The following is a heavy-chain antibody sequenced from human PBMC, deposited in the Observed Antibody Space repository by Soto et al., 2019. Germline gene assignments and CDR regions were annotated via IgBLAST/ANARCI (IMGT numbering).Heavy chain of an antibody. Sequence: QVQLVQSGAEVKESGASVKVSCKASGYTFTGHYIPWVRQAPGQGFEWVGEIGPKNGDTRYAQKFQGRVAMTKDSSITTVYMELSNLSPDDTAVYYGGRGRSGELVVFYWGQGTLVTVHS. V-gene: IGHV1-2*02. CDR3: GRGRSGELVVFY. D-gene: IGHD1-7*01. CDR2: IGPKNGDT. CDR1: GYTFTGHY. J-gene: IGHJ4*02.